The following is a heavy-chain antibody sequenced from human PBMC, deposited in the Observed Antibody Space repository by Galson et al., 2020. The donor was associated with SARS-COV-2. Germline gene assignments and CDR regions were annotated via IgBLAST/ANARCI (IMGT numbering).Heavy chain of an antibody. CDR1: GFTFSSYW. CDR3: ARDGQSSRGWAFDY. CDR2: IFFDGSEK. J-gene: IGHJ4*02. Sequence: GESLKISCAASGFTFSSYWMSWVRQAPGKGLEWVAQIFFDGSEKYYGDSVRGRFTISRDSSKNTVYLEMNNLRVDDTAVYYCARDGQSSRGWAFDYWGQGTLLTVSS. V-gene: IGHV3-33*08. D-gene: IGHD6-19*01.